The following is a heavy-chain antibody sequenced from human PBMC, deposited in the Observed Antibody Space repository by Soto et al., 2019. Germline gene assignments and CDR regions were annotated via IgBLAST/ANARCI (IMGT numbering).Heavy chain of an antibody. CDR3: ARVESYSYYFDY. J-gene: IGHJ4*02. Sequence: SVKVSCKASGGTFSSYTISWVRQAPGQGLEWMGRIIPILGIANYAQKFQGRVTITADKSTSTAYMELSSLRSEDTAVYYCARVESYSYYFDYWGQGTLVTVSS. CDR2: IIPILGIA. D-gene: IGHD3-10*01. CDR1: GGTFSSYT. V-gene: IGHV1-69*02.